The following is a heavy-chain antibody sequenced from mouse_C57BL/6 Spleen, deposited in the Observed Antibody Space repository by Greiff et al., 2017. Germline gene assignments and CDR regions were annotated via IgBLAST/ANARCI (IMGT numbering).Heavy chain of an antibody. Sequence: VKLMESDAELVKPGASVKISCKVSGYTFTDHTIHWMKQRPEQGLEWIGYIYPRDGTTKYNEKFKGKATLPADKSSSTAYMQLNSLTSEDAAVYFCARGGGGYAMDYWGQGTSVTVSS. J-gene: IGHJ4*01. CDR2: IYPRDGTT. CDR1: GYTFTDHT. CDR3: ARGGGGYAMDY. D-gene: IGHD1-1*02. V-gene: IGHV1-78*01.